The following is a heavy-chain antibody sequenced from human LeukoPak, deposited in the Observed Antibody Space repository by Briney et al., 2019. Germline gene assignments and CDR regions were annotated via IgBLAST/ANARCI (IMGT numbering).Heavy chain of an antibody. D-gene: IGHD2-21*01. Sequence: ASVKVSCKASGYTFTSYEINRVRQATGQGVEWMGWMNPNSAKTGYAQKFQRRVTSTRNTSISTAYMELSSLRSEDAAVYYCARGLWQIEDIYDYWGQGTLVTVSS. CDR1: GYTFTSYE. CDR2: MNPNSAKT. J-gene: IGHJ4*02. V-gene: IGHV1-8*03. CDR3: ARGLWQIEDIYDY.